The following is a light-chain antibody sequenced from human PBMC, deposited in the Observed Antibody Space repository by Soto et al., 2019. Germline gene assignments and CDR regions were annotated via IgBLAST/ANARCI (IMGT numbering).Light chain of an antibody. CDR3: QQYGDSSIT. Sequence: CTASQSVSSNLAWYQQRRGQAPRVLIYDASIRATGIPDRFSGSGSGTDFTLTISILEPEDFAVYYCQQYGDSSITFGQGTRLEIK. CDR1: QSVSSN. V-gene: IGKV3-20*01. CDR2: DAS. J-gene: IGKJ5*01.